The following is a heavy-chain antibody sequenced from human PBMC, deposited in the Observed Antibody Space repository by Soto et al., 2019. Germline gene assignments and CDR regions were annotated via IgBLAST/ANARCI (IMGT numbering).Heavy chain of an antibody. CDR2: IYYSGST. CDR1: GGSISSGYYY. Sequence: SETMSLTCTVSGGSISSGYYYWSWIRQPPGKGLEWIGYIYYSGSTYYNPSLKSRVSISVDTSKNQFSLKLSSVTAADTAVYYCARLRPYDAFDIWGQGTMVTVSS. CDR3: ARLRPYDAFDI. V-gene: IGHV4-30-4*01. J-gene: IGHJ3*02.